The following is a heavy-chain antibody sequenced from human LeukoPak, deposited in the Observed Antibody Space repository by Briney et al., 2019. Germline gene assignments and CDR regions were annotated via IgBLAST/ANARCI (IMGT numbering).Heavy chain of an antibody. CDR3: ARDSSSSSGGAFDI. D-gene: IGHD6-6*01. CDR2: IIPIFGTA. V-gene: IGHV1-69*05. CDR1: GGTFSSYA. J-gene: IGHJ3*02. Sequence: GSSVKVSCKASGGTFSSYAISWVRQAPGQGLEWMGRIIPIFGTANYAQKFQGRVTITTDESTSTAYMELSSLRSEDTAVYYCARDSSSSSGGAFDIWGQGTMVTVSS.